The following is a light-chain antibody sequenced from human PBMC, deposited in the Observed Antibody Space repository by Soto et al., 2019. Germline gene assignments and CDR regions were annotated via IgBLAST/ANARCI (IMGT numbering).Light chain of an antibody. CDR3: QQYGSSPFT. CDR1: QSVSNNY. Sequence: EVVLPQSPGTLSLSPGERATLSFRASQSVSNNYLAWYQQKPGQAPRLLIYGASNRATGIPDRFSGSGSGTDFTLTISRLEPEDFAVYYCQQYGSSPFTFGPGTKVDIK. CDR2: GAS. J-gene: IGKJ3*01. V-gene: IGKV3-20*01.